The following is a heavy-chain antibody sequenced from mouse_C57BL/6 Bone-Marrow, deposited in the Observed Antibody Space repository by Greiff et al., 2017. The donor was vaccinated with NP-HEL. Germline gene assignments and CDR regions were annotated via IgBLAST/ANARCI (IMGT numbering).Heavy chain of an antibody. V-gene: IGHV2-2*01. Sequence: QVQLKESGPGLVQPSQSLSITCTVSGFSLTSYGVHWVRQSPGKGLEWLGVLWSGGSTDYYAAFISRLSISKDNSKSQFFFKMNSLQADDTAIYYWARNDGNYVPSYAMDYWGQGTSVTVSS. J-gene: IGHJ4*01. CDR1: GFSLTSYG. CDR2: LWSGGST. CDR3: ARNDGNYVPSYAMDY. D-gene: IGHD2-1*01.